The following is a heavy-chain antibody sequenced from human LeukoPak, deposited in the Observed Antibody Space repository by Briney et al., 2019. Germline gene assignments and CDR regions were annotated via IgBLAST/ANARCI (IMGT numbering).Heavy chain of an antibody. CDR3: AKGAEIDH. CDR2: MTGPAGTT. CDR1: GFNFNNFA. Sequence: GGSLRLSCAASGFNFNNFAMSWVRQAPGKGPEWLSAMTGPAGTTYYAESVKGRFTISRDYSKSMVYLQMNSLRVEDTAIYYCAKGAEIDHWGQGTLVTVSS. V-gene: IGHV3-23*01. J-gene: IGHJ4*02.